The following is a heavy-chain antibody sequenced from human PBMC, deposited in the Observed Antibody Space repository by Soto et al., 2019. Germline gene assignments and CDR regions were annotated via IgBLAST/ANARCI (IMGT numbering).Heavy chain of an antibody. J-gene: IGHJ5*02. D-gene: IGHD6-19*01. CDR2: ISWNSGSI. CDR3: AKSVTTVAGTSWFDP. Sequence: PGGSLRLSCAASGFTFSSYAMSWVRQAPGKGLEWVSGISWNSGSIGYADSVKGRFTISRDNAKNSLYLQMNSLRAEDTALYYCAKSVTTVAGTSWFDPWGQGTLVTVSS. V-gene: IGHV3-9*01. CDR1: GFTFSSYA.